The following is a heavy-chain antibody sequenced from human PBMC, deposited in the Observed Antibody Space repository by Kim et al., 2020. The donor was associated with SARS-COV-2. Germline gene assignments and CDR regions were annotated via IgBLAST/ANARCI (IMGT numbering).Heavy chain of an antibody. Sequence: GGSLRLSCAASGFTFSSYGMHWVRQAPGKGLEWVAVIWYDGSNKYYADSVKGRFTISRDNSKNTLYLQMNSLRAEDTAVYYCARDLHPGYSSGWPSPYYFDYWGQGTLVTVSS. CDR3: ARDLHPGYSSGWPSPYYFDY. V-gene: IGHV3-33*01. CDR1: GFTFSSYG. J-gene: IGHJ4*02. CDR2: IWYDGSNK. D-gene: IGHD6-19*01.